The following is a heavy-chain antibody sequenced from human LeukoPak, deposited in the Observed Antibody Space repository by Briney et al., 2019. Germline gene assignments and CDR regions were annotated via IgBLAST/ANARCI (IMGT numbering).Heavy chain of an antibody. Sequence: SETLSLTCSVSGDSISRDYWTWIRQPPGKGLEWIGHFYYSGRTNYNPSLKSRVTISADTSKNQFSLKMTSVTAADTAVYYCADRDGVYWGQGILVTVSS. D-gene: IGHD5-24*01. V-gene: IGHV4-59*01. J-gene: IGHJ4*02. CDR2: FYYSGRT. CDR3: ADRDGVY. CDR1: GDSISRDY.